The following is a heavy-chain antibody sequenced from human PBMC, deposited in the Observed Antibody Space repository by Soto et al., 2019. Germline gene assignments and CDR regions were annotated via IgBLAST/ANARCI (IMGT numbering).Heavy chain of an antibody. CDR2: VHHSWGS. CDR3: ARQGFGALQGLVDV. J-gene: IGHJ6*02. CDR1: GGSISSYY. V-gene: IGHV4-59*08. D-gene: IGHD3-10*01. Sequence: QVQLQESGPGLVKPSETLSLSYTVSGGSISSYYWSWIRQPPGKGMEWIGYVHHSWGSTYNPSLQSRVAISLDTSKSQFSLKLTSVTATDTAVYYCARQGFGALQGLVDVWGQGPTVTVSS.